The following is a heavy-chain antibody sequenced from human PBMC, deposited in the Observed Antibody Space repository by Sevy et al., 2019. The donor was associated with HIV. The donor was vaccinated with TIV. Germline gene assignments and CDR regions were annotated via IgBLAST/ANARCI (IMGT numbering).Heavy chain of an antibody. CDR3: AKDNTSGGYYRLLLRYYYGMDV. D-gene: IGHD1-26*01. CDR1: GLTFSSYA. Sequence: GGSLRLSCAASGLTFSSYAMSWVRQAPGKGLEWVSAISGSGGSTYYADSVKGRFTISRDNSKNTLYLQMNSLRAEDTAVYYCAKDNTSGGYYRLLLRYYYGMDVWGQGTTVTVSS. CDR2: ISGSGGST. J-gene: IGHJ6*02. V-gene: IGHV3-23*01.